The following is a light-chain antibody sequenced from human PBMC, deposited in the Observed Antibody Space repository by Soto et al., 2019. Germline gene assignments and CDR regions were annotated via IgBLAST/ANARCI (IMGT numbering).Light chain of an antibody. CDR3: QQYNSWTPVT. V-gene: IGKV3-15*01. CDR2: GAF. Sequence: EMVMTQSPATLSVSPGERATLSCRASQSVRSNLAWYQQKPGQAPRLLIYGAFTRATGIPARFSGSGSGTEFTLTISSLQSEDFAVYFCQQYNSWTPVTFGGGTKVEIK. J-gene: IGKJ4*01. CDR1: QSVRSN.